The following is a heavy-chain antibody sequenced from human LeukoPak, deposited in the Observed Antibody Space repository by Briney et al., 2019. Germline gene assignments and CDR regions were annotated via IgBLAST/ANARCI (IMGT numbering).Heavy chain of an antibody. CDR2: IYHSGYT. J-gene: IGHJ4*02. CDR1: GGSINSSSYY. V-gene: IGHV4-39*01. Sequence: SETLSLTCTVSGGSINSSSYYWVGLPQPPGKALEWLGSIYHSGYTYYNPSLKSRATISVDTSKNLFSLKLSSVTAADTAVYYCARSSMFRGVTVDYWGQGTLVTVSS. CDR3: ARSSMFRGVTVDY. D-gene: IGHD3-10*01.